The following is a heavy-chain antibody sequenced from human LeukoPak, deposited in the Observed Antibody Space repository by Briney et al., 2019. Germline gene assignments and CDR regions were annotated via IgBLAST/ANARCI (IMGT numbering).Heavy chain of an antibody. V-gene: IGHV3-21*04. CDR1: GFTFSSYS. CDR3: AQDLRLASFGY. D-gene: IGHD5-12*01. J-gene: IGHJ4*02. Sequence: GGSLRLSCEVSGFTFSSYSMTWVRQAPGKGLEWVSSISSSSSYIYYADSVKGRFTISRDNAKNSLYLQMNSLRAEDTAVYYCAQDLRLASFGYWGQGTLVTVSS. CDR2: ISSSSSYI.